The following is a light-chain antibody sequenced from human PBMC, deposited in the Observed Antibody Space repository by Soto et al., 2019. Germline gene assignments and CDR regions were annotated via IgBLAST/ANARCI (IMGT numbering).Light chain of an antibody. Sequence: DIQMTQSPSTLSASVGDRDTITCRASQSINSWLAWYQQKPGKAPNLLIYKASSLESGVPSRFRGSGSGTEFTLSINVPMPDHFANDDCQQYTTLYTFSLGTKL. J-gene: IGKJ2*01. V-gene: IGKV1-5*03. CDR3: QQYTTLYT. CDR2: KAS. CDR1: QSINSW.